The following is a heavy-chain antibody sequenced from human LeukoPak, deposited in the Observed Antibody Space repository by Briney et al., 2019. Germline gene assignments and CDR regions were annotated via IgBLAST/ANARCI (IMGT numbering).Heavy chain of an antibody. CDR3: TRVSSMAYDY. CDR1: GYTFTNYG. J-gene: IGHJ4*02. V-gene: IGHV1-18*01. D-gene: IGHD2/OR15-2a*01. CDR2: ISTYNSNT. Sequence: GASVKVSCRASGYTFTNYGVSWVRQAPGQGLEWMGWISTYNSNTHYAQKFQGRVTMTTDTSTSTVYMELRSLRSDDTAVYYCTRVSSMAYDYWGQGTLVTVSS.